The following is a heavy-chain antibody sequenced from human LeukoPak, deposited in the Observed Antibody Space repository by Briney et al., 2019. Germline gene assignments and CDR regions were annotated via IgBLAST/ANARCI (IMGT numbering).Heavy chain of an antibody. V-gene: IGHV1-69*13. CDR1: GGTFSSNA. J-gene: IGHJ6*02. Sequence: ASVKVSCKASGGTFSSNAISWVRQAPGQGLEWMGGIIPIFGTANYAQKFQGRVTITADESTSTAYMELSSLRSEDTAVYYCAWTRVVITDNYYYYGMDVWGQGTTVTVSS. D-gene: IGHD3-22*01. CDR3: AWTRVVITDNYYYYGMDV. CDR2: IIPIFGTA.